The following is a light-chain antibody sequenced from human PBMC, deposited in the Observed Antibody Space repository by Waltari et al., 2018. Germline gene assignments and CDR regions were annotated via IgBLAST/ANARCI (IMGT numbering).Light chain of an antibody. CDR3: QQHNSYPYS. CDR2: AAS. V-gene: IGKV1-17*03. Sequence: DIQMTQSPSSLSASVGDRVTITCRASQTISTNLAWYQQKTGKVPKVLIYAASSLETGVPRRFSGSGSGIEFTLTISSLQPEDFANYYCQQHNSYPYSFGQGTKVEIK. CDR1: QTISTN. J-gene: IGKJ2*03.